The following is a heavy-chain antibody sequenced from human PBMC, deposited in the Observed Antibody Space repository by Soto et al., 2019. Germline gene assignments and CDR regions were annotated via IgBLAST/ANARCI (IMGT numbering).Heavy chain of an antibody. CDR2: IYYSGST. D-gene: IGHD6-13*01. J-gene: IGHJ6*02. V-gene: IGHV4-30-4*01. CDR1: GGSISSGDYY. Sequence: QVQLQESGPGLVKPSQTLSVTCTVSGGSISSGDYYWSWIRQPPGKGLEWIGYIYYSGSTYYNPSLKSRVTISVDTSKNQFSLNLSSVTAADTAVYYCARAPQSIAAAGTRGGMDVWGQGTTVTVSS. CDR3: ARAPQSIAAAGTRGGMDV.